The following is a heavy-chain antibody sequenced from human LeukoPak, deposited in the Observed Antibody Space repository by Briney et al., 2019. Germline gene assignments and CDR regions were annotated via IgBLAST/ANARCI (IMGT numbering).Heavy chain of an antibody. CDR3: ARHGLPPLWFGELLLSSYFDY. CDR2: IYYSGST. D-gene: IGHD3-10*01. CDR1: GGSISSYY. Sequence: SETLSLTCTVSGGSISSYYWSWIRQPPGKGLEWIGYIYYSGSTNYDPSLKSRVTISVDTSKNQFSLKLSSVTAADTAVYYCARHGLPPLWFGELLLSSYFDYWGQGTLVTVSS. J-gene: IGHJ4*02. V-gene: IGHV4-59*08.